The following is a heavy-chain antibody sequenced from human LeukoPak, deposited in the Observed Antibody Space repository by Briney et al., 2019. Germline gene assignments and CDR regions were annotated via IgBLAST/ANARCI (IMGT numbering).Heavy chain of an antibody. CDR3: ARRWELLGNWFDP. D-gene: IGHD1-26*01. CDR1: GVTFSSYA. CDR2: IIPIFGTA. Sequence: SVKVSCKASGVTFSSYAISWVRQAPGPRLECMEGIIPIFGTANSAQKFQGRVTITADESTSTAYMELSSLRSEDTAVYYCARRWELLGNWFDPWGQGTLVTVSS. V-gene: IGHV1-69*13. J-gene: IGHJ5*02.